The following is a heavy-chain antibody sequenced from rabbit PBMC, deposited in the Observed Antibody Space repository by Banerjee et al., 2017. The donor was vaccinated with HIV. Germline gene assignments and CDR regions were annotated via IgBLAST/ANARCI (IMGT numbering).Heavy chain of an antibody. D-gene: IGHD6-1*01. CDR3: ARESYTYLYIYARFDL. CDR2: IGTGSSVRT. CDR1: GFTLSSYW. V-gene: IGHV1S45*01. J-gene: IGHJ6*01. Sequence: QEQLEESGGDLVKPEGSLTLTCTASGFTLSSYWICWVRQAPGKGLEWIGCIGTGSSVRTAYASWAKGRFTISKTSSTTVTLQMTSLTAADTATYFCARESYTYLYIYARFDLWGPGTLVTVS.